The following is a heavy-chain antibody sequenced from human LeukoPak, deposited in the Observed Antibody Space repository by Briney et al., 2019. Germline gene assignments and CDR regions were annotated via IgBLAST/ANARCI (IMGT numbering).Heavy chain of an antibody. CDR3: ARDAQGYYFDY. Sequence: SETLSLTCTVSGGSISSGSYYWSWIRQPAGKGLEWIGLIYPSGTTNYTPSLKRRVTISVDTSKNQFSLKLSSVTAADTAVYYCARDAQGYYFDYWGQGTLVTVSS. CDR1: GGSISSGSYY. J-gene: IGHJ4*02. CDR2: IYPSGTT. V-gene: IGHV4-61*02.